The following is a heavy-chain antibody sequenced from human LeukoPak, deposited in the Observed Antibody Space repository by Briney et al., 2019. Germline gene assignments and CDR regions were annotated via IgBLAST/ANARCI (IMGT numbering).Heavy chain of an antibody. V-gene: IGHV1-69*05. CDR2: IIPIFGTA. D-gene: IGHD4-23*01. J-gene: IGHJ4*02. Sequence: ASVKVSCKASGGTFRNFAISWVRQAPGQGLEWMGGIIPIFGTANYAQKFQGRVSITTDEVMSTAYMELSSLRSEDAAVYYCARDISTVVIPGYFDYWGPGTLVTVSS. CDR1: GGTFRNFA. CDR3: ARDISTVVIPGYFDY.